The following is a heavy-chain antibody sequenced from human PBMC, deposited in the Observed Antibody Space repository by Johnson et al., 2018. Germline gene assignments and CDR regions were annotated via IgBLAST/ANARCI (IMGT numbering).Heavy chain of an antibody. Sequence: EVQLVESGAEVKKXGESXKIXCKGSGYSFTSYWIGWVRQMPGKGLAWMGIIYPGDSDTRYSPSFQGQVTISADKSISTAYLQWSSLKAQDTAMYYCARRGCDSSGNKGHAFDIWGQGTMVTVSS. V-gene: IGHV5-51*03. CDR1: GYSFTSYW. D-gene: IGHD3-22*01. J-gene: IGHJ3*02. CDR2: IYPGDSDT. CDR3: ARRGCDSSGNKGHAFDI.